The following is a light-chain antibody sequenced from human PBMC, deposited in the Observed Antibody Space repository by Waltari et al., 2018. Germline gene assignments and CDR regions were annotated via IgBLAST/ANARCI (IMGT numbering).Light chain of an antibody. CDR1: QSILTW. CDR2: KAA. Sequence: DIHLTQSPSTLSASVGDRVTITCRASQSILTWLALYQQKPGKAPNLLIFKAATLRSGVPPRFSGTGAGTEFTLPISSLQPDDFATYYCQQYKSYSTGLTFGGGNKVEIK. V-gene: IGKV1-5*03. CDR3: QQYKSYSTGLT. J-gene: IGKJ4*01.